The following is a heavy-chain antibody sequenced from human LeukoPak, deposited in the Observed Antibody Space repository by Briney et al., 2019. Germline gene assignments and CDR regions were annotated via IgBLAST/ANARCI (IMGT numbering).Heavy chain of an antibody. CDR1: GFTFSSYG. J-gene: IGHJ4*02. Sequence: GRSLRLSCAASGFTFSSYGMHWVRQAPGKGLEWVAVIWYDGSNKYYADSVKGRFTISRDNSKNTLYLQMNSLRAEDTAVYYCARDSYYYGSGSYYYDYWGQGTLVTVSS. D-gene: IGHD3-10*01. CDR3: ARDSYYYGSGSYYYDY. CDR2: IWYDGSNK. V-gene: IGHV3-33*01.